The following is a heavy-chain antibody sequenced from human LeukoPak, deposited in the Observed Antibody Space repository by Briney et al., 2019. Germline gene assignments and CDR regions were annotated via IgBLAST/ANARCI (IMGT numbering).Heavy chain of an antibody. V-gene: IGHV1-69*01. Sequence: QKFQGRVTITADESTSTAYMELSSLRSEDTAVYYCARSGAYSGYDRYYFHYWGQGTLVTVSS. CDR3: ARSGAYSGYDRYYFHY. D-gene: IGHD5-12*01. J-gene: IGHJ4*02.